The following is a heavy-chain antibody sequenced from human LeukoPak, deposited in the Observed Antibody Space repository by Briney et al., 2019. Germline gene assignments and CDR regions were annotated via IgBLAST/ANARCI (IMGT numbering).Heavy chain of an antibody. CDR1: GYTFTSYY. V-gene: IGHV1-46*01. CDR2: INPSGGST. J-gene: IGHJ4*02. Sequence: GASVNFSCKASGYTFTSYYMHWVRHAPGQGLEWRRRINPSGGSTSYAQKFQGRVTMTRDTSTSTVYMELSSLRSEDRAVYYCARDNSSIFDYWGQGTLVTASS. D-gene: IGHD6-13*01. CDR3: ARDNSSIFDY.